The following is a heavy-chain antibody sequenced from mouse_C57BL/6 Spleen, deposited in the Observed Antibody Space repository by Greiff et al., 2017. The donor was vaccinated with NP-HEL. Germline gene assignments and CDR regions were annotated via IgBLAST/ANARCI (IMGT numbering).Heavy chain of an antibody. V-gene: IGHV1-62-2*01. Sequence: QVQLQQSGAELVKPGASVKLSCKASGYTFTEYTIHWVKQRSGQGLEWIGWFYPGSGSIKYNEKFKDKATLTADKSSSTVYMELSSVTSEDSAVYFCARHEEGGYGYDDGFAYWGQGTLVTVSA. D-gene: IGHD2-2*01. CDR2: FYPGSGSI. CDR1: GYTFTEYT. J-gene: IGHJ3*01. CDR3: ARHEEGGYGYDDGFAY.